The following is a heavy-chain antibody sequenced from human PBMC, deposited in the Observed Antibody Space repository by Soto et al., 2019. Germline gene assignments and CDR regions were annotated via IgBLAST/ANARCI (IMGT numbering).Heavy chain of an antibody. D-gene: IGHD6-19*01. J-gene: IGHJ4*02. CDR3: AVAVAGPTAIGY. CDR2: INSDGSST. Sequence: EVQLVESGGGLVQPGGSLRLSCAASGFTFSSYWMHWVRQAPGKGLVWVSRINSDGSSTSYADSVKGRFTISRDNAKNMLYLQMNSLRAEDTAVYYCAVAVAGPTAIGYWGQGTLVTGSS. CDR1: GFTFSSYW. V-gene: IGHV3-74*01.